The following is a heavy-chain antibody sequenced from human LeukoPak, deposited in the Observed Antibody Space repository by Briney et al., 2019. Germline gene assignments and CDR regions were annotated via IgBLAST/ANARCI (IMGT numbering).Heavy chain of an antibody. V-gene: IGHV3-30*18. Sequence: GGSLRLSCVASGFTFSTYGMHWVRQAPGKGLEWVSVISYDGSNKYYPDSVKGRFTISRDNSKNTLYLQMNSLRAEDSAVYYCAKDRGYVTYYFDYWGQGTLVTVSS. J-gene: IGHJ4*02. CDR1: GFTFSTYG. D-gene: IGHD3-16*01. CDR3: AKDRGYVTYYFDY. CDR2: ISYDGSNK.